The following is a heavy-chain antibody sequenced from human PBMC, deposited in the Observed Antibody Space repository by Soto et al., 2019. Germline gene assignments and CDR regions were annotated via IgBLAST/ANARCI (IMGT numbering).Heavy chain of an antibody. V-gene: IGHV4-30-4*01. D-gene: IGHD2-2*01. CDR2: INSSGRT. CDR1: GDSISSSDSY. J-gene: IGHJ6*02. Sequence: QVQLQESGPGLVKPSQTLSLTCSVSGDSISSSDSYWSLIRQPPGKGLEWIGYINSSGRTYYKPSLKSRVSISIDTSKNQFSLRLTSVTVADTAVYFCARFSTLGKDSGVDVWGQGTTVTVSS. CDR3: ARFSTLGKDSGVDV.